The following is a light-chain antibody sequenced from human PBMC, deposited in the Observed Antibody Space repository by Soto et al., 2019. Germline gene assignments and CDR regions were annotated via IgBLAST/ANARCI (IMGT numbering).Light chain of an antibody. Sequence: DIQMTQSPPSLSASVGDRLTITFRASQGISTYLNWYRQKPGKAPELLIYAASSLQSGVPSRFSGSGSATDFTLTIGSLQPEDSATYYCQQGFTTPWTFGQGTKVDIK. CDR2: AAS. CDR3: QQGFTTPWT. CDR1: QGISTY. V-gene: IGKV1-39*01. J-gene: IGKJ1*01.